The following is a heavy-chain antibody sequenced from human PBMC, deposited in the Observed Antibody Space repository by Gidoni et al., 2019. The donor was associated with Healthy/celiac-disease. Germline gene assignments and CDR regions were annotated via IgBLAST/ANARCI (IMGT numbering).Heavy chain of an antibody. V-gene: IGHV1-69*06. D-gene: IGHD6-13*01. CDR1: GGTFSSYA. CDR3: ARDKIAAAGRNYYYGMDV. J-gene: IGHJ6*02. CDR2: IIPILGTA. Sequence: QQQLAQSGAEVKKPGSSVKVSCKASGGTFSSYAISWVRQAPGQGLEWMGGIIPILGTANYAQKFQGRVTITADKSTSTAYMELSSLRSEDTAVYYCARDKIAAAGRNYYYGMDVWGQGTTVTVSS.